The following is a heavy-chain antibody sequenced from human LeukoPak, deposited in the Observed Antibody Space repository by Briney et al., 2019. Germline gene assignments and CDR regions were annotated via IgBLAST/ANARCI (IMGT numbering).Heavy chain of an antibody. CDR1: GGSISSSSYY. J-gene: IGHJ4*02. D-gene: IGHD3-22*01. Sequence: SETLSLTCTVSGGSISSSSYYWGWIRQPPGKGLEWIGSIYYSGSTYYNPSLKSRVTISVDTSKNQFSLKLSSVTAADTAVYYCARGPLTYYYDSSGPGGDYWGQGTLVTVSS. V-gene: IGHV4-39*07. CDR3: ARGPLTYYYDSSGPGGDY. CDR2: IYYSGST.